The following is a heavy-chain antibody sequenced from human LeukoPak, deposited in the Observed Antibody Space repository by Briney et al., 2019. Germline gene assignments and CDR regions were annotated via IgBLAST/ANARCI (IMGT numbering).Heavy chain of an antibody. Sequence: GASVKVSCKASGYTFTDYYIHWVRQAPGQGLEWMGWINPNSGVTNSAQKFQGRVTMTRDTSIGTAYMELSRLRSDDTAVYYCARDDYSNYVGFDYWGQGTLVTVSS. V-gene: IGHV1-2*02. CDR1: GYTFTDYY. CDR3: ARDDYSNYVGFDY. D-gene: IGHD4-11*01. J-gene: IGHJ4*02. CDR2: INPNSGVT.